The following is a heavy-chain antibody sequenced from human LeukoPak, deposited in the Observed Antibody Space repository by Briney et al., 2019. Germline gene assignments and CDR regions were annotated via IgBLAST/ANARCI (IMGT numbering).Heavy chain of an antibody. CDR3: ARDNQYFDSSGYYTY. Sequence: GGSLRLSCADSGFTFSNYWMTWVRQAPGKGLEWAANIKQDGSEEYYVDSVKGRFTISRDNAKNSLYLQMNSLRAEDTAVYYCARDNQYFDSSGYYTYWGQGTLVTVSS. CDR2: IKQDGSEE. D-gene: IGHD3-22*01. CDR1: GFTFSNYW. J-gene: IGHJ4*02. V-gene: IGHV3-7*03.